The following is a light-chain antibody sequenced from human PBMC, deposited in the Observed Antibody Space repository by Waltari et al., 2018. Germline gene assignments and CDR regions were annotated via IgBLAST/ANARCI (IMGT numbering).Light chain of an antibody. Sequence: DIQMTQSPSTLSASVGDRVTITCRASQSISSWLAWYQQKPGKAPKLLIYKASSLESGVPSRFSDSGSGTEFTLTISSLQPDDFATYYCQHPGTFGQGTKVEIK. J-gene: IGKJ1*01. CDR2: KAS. CDR3: QHPGT. CDR1: QSISSW. V-gene: IGKV1-5*03.